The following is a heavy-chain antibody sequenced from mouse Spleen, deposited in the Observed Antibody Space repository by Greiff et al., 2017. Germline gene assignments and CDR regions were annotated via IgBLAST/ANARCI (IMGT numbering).Heavy chain of an antibody. J-gene: IGHJ4*01. D-gene: IGHD1-1*01. CDR3: ARRVYGSSPYAMDY. V-gene: IGHV1-55*01. CDR1: GYTFTSYW. CDR2: IYPGSGST. Sequence: QVQHQQPGAELVKPGASVKMSCKASGYTFTSYWITWVKQRPGQGLEWIGDIYPGSGSTNYNEKFKSKATLTVDTSSSTAYMQLSSLTSEDSAVYYCARRVYGSSPYAMDYWGQGTSVTVSS.